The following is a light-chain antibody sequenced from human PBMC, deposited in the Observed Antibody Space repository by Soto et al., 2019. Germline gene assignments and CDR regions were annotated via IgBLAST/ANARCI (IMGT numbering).Light chain of an antibody. V-gene: IGKV1-12*01. Sequence: DIQMTQSPSSVSASVGDRVTITCRASQDIGNFLAWYQQTPGKAPKLLIYAASSLQSGVPSRFSGSGSGTDFTLTIRSLQPEDFATYYCQQPISFPITFGQGTRLEIK. CDR2: AAS. CDR3: QQPISFPIT. CDR1: QDIGNF. J-gene: IGKJ5*01.